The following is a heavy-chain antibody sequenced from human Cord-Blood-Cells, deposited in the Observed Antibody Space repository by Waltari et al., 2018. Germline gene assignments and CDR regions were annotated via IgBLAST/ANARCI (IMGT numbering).Heavy chain of an antibody. D-gene: IGHD6-6*01. Sequence: QVQLVQSGAEVKKPGASVKVSCKVSGYTLTELSMHWVRQAPGKGLEWMGGCESEDGETIYAQKFQGRVTMTEDTSTDTAYMELSSLRSEDTAVYYCATGHGLGYSSSSGDYWGQGTLVTVSS. V-gene: IGHV1-24*01. CDR3: ATGHGLGYSSSSGDY. CDR1: GYTLTELS. CDR2: CESEDGET. J-gene: IGHJ4*02.